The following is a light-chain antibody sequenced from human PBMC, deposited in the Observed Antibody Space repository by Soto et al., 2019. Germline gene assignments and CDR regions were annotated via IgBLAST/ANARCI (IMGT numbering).Light chain of an antibody. Sequence: EIMMTQSPATLSVSPGERATLSCRDSQSVSSNLAWYQQKPGQAPRLLIYGASTRATGIPARFSGSGSETEFTLTISSLQSEEFAVYYWQQYNNWPPLPFGGGTKVEIK. CDR3: QQYNNWPPLP. CDR1: QSVSSN. CDR2: GAS. J-gene: IGKJ4*01. V-gene: IGKV3-15*01.